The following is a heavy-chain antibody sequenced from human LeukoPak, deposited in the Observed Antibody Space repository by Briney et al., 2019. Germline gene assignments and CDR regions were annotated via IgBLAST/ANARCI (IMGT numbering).Heavy chain of an antibody. D-gene: IGHD3-22*01. V-gene: IGHV3-23*01. CDR1: GFTFSSYA. Sequence: GGSLRLSCAASGFTFSSYAMSWVRQAPGKGLERVSAISGSGGSTYYADSVKGRFTISRDNSKNTLYLQMNSLRAEDTAVYYCAKDRNYDSSGSYNWFDPWGQGTLVTVSS. CDR2: ISGSGGST. CDR3: AKDRNYDSSGSYNWFDP. J-gene: IGHJ5*02.